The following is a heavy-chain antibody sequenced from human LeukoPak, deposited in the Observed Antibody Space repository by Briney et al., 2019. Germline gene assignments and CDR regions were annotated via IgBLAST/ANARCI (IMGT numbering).Heavy chain of an antibody. V-gene: IGHV3-48*04. J-gene: IGHJ4*02. Sequence: GGSLRLSCAASGITFSRYAMSWARQAPGKGLEWISYISSSGSTIYYADSVKGRFTISRDNARNSLYLQMNSLRAEDTAVYYCARERAIASLRPYYFDYWGQGTLVTVSS. CDR3: ARERAIASLRPYYFDY. D-gene: IGHD6-6*01. CDR1: GITFSRYA. CDR2: ISSSGSTI.